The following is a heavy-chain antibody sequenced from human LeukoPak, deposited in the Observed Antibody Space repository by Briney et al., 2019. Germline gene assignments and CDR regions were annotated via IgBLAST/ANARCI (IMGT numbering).Heavy chain of an antibody. V-gene: IGHV4-59*01. D-gene: IGHD3-22*01. Sequence: SETLSLTCTVSGGSISSYYWSWIRQPPGKGLEWIGYIYYSGSTNYNPSLKSRVTISVDTSKNQFSLKLSSVTAADTAVYYCARETYYYDSSGYYYDYYYYGMDVWGQGTTVTVSS. CDR1: GGSISSYY. CDR2: IYYSGST. J-gene: IGHJ6*02. CDR3: ARETYYYDSSGYYYDYYYYGMDV.